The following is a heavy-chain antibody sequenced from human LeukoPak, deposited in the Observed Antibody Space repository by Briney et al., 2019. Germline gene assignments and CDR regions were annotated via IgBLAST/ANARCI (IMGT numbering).Heavy chain of an antibody. D-gene: IGHD4-17*01. V-gene: IGHV3-23*01. Sequence: AGGSLRLSCAASGFTFSTYAMSWVRQAPGKGLEWVSTISDSGGSTYYADSVKGRFTVSRDNSKNTLYVQMNSLRAEDTAVYYCAKDPSMTTILYFDYWGQGTLVTVSS. CDR3: AKDPSMTTILYFDY. CDR2: ISDSGGST. J-gene: IGHJ4*02. CDR1: GFTFSTYA.